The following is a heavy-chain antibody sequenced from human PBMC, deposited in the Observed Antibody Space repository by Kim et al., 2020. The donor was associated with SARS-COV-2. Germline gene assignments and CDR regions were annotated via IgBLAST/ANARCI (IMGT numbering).Heavy chain of an antibody. CDR3: AIYRGRQHDY. D-gene: IGHD5-12*01. V-gene: IGHV4-34*01. Sequence: STDYSPSLKSRVTISVDTSKNQFSLKLSSVTAADTAVYYCAIYRGRQHDYWGQGTLVTVSS. J-gene: IGHJ4*02. CDR2: ST.